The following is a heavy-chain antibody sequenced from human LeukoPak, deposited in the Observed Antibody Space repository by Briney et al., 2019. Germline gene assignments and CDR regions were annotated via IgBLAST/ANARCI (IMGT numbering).Heavy chain of an antibody. J-gene: IGHJ3*02. CDR2: IYHSGST. CDR3: ASNLAPAAMWYAFDI. D-gene: IGHD2-2*01. CDR1: GYSISSGYY. Sequence: SETLSLTCAVSGYSISSGYYWGWIRQPPGKGLEWIGSIYHSGSTYYNPSLKSRVTISVDTSKNQFSLKLSSVTAADTAVYYCASNLAPAAMWYAFDIWGQGTMVTVSS. V-gene: IGHV4-38-2*01.